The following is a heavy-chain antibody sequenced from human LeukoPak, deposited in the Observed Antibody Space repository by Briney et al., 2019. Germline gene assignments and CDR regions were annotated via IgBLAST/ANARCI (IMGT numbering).Heavy chain of an antibody. J-gene: IGHJ6*03. D-gene: IGHD3-22*01. Sequence: ASVKVSCKASGYTFTSHYMHWVRQAPGQGLEWMGIINPSGGSTSYAQYAQKFQGRVTMTMDMSTSAVYMELSSLRSDDTAVYYCARDRGYYDSSGYGEGFYYYYMDVWGKGTTVTVSS. CDR2: INPSGGST. CDR3: ARDRGYYDSSGYGEGFYYYYMDV. V-gene: IGHV1-46*01. CDR1: GYTFTSHY.